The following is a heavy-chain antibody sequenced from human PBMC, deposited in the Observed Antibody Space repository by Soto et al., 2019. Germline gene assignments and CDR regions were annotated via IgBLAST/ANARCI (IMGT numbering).Heavy chain of an antibody. CDR2: IYYSGST. J-gene: IGHJ2*01. V-gene: IGHV4-59*01. Sequence: SETLSLTCTVSGGSISSYYWSWIRQPPGKGLEWIGYIYYSGSTNYNPSLKSRVTISVDTSKNQFSLKLSSVTAADTAVYYCARGRGTVAWHWYFDLWGRGTRVTVSS. CDR3: ARGRGTVAWHWYFDL. CDR1: GGSISSYY. D-gene: IGHD6-19*01.